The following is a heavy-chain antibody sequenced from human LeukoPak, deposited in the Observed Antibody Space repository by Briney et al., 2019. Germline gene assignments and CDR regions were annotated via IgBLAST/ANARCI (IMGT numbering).Heavy chain of an antibody. V-gene: IGHV1-2*02. CDR2: INPNSGGT. D-gene: IGHD6-19*01. CDR3: AREGDIAVAGTFDY. J-gene: IGHJ4*02. Sequence: GASVKVSCKASGYTFSNYYMHWVRQAPGQGLEWMGWINPNSGGTNYAQKFQGRVTMTRDTSISTAYMELSRLRSDDTAVYYCAREGDIAVAGTFDYWGQGTLVTVSS. CDR1: GYTFSNYY.